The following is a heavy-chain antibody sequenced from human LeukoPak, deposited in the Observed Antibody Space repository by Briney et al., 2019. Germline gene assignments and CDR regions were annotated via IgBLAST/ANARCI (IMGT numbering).Heavy chain of an antibody. CDR3: ARSGGWDVMAV. J-gene: IGHJ6*02. CDR2: IYSGSSA. V-gene: IGHV3-53*01. D-gene: IGHD1-1*01. CDR1: GFTVSSYY. Sequence: GGSLRLSCAASGFTVSSYYMNGVRQAQGKGLEWVSVIYSGSSAYYADSVKGGFTISRDNSENKLYLQMNSLRAEDTAVYSCARSGGWDVMAVWSQGTAVTVPS.